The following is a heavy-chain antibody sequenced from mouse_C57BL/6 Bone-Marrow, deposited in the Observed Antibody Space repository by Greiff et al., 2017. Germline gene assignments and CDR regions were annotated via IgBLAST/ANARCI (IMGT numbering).Heavy chain of an antibody. D-gene: IGHD1-1*01. J-gene: IGHJ1*03. Sequence: QVQLKQSGAELARPGASVKLSCKASGYTFTSYGISWVKQRTGQGLEWIGEIYPRSGNTYYNEKFKGKATLTADKSSSTAYMELRSLTSEDSAVYFCARGDDYGSSYWYFDVWGTGTTVTVSS. V-gene: IGHV1-81*01. CDR1: GYTFTSYG. CDR3: ARGDDYGSSYWYFDV. CDR2: IYPRSGNT.